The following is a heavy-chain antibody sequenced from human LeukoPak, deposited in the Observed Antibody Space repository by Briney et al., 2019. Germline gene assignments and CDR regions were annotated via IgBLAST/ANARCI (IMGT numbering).Heavy chain of an antibody. CDR3: AREDAAIYDY. J-gene: IGHJ4*02. V-gene: IGHV4-59*01. CDR2: IYYSGST. CDR1: GGSISSYY. D-gene: IGHD5-18*01. Sequence: SATLSLTCTAAGGSISSYYWSWIRQPPGKGLEWIGYIYYSGSTNYNPSLKRRVTISVDTSKNQFSLKLSSVTAADTAVYYCAREDAAIYDYWGQGTLVTVSS.